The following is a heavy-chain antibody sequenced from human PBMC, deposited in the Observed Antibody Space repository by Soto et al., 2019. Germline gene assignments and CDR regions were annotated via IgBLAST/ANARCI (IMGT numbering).Heavy chain of an antibody. D-gene: IGHD4-17*01. Sequence: SETLSLTCAVYGGSFSGYYWSWIRQPPGKGLEWIGEINHSGSTNYNPSLKSRVTISVDTSKNQFSLKLSSVTAADTAVYYCARLYAPLEMTTNNWGQGTLVTSPQ. CDR1: GGSFSGYY. J-gene: IGHJ4*02. CDR3: ARLYAPLEMTTNN. CDR2: INHSGST. V-gene: IGHV4-34*01.